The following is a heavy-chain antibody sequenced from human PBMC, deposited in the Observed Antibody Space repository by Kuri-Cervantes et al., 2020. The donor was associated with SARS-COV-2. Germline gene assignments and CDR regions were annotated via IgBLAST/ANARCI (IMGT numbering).Heavy chain of an antibody. Sequence: GGSLRLSCAASGFTFSSYAMSWVRQAPGKGLEWVSAISGSGGSTYHADSVKGRFTISRDNSKNTLYLQMNSLRAEDTAVYYCAKAGDIVVVPAAYFDYWGKGTLVTVSS. CDR2: ISGSGGST. J-gene: IGHJ4*02. CDR1: GFTFSSYA. CDR3: AKAGDIVVVPAAYFDY. D-gene: IGHD2-2*01. V-gene: IGHV3-23*01.